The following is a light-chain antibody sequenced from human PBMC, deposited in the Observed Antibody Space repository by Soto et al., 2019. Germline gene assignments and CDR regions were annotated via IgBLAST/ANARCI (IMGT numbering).Light chain of an antibody. J-gene: IGKJ5*01. CDR3: QQYNNWPPPIT. CDR2: GAS. Sequence: EIVMTQSPATLSVSPGERATLSCRASQSVSSNLAWYQQKPGQAPRLPIYGASTRATGIPARFSGSGSGTEFTLTISSLQSEDFAVYYCQQYNNWPPPITFGQGTRLEI. CDR1: QSVSSN. V-gene: IGKV3-15*01.